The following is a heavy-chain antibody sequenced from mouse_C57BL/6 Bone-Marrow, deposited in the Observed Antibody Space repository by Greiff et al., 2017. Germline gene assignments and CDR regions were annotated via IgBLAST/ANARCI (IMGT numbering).Heavy chain of an antibody. CDR2: INPNNGGT. J-gene: IGHJ2*01. D-gene: IGHD1-1*01. V-gene: IGHV1-26*01. CDR1: GYTFTDYY. CDR3: ARRGELRDY. Sequence: VQLQQSGPELVKPGASVKISCKASGYTFTDYYMNWVKQSHGKSLEWIGDINPNNGGTSYNQKFKGKATLTVDKSSSTAYMELRSLTSEDSAVYYCARRGELRDYWGQGSTLTVSS.